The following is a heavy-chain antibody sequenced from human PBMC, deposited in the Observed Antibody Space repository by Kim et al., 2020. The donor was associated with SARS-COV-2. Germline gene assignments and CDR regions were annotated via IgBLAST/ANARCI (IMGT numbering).Heavy chain of an antibody. CDR1: GFTFSSYG. J-gene: IGHJ4*02. CDR3: ARDQTYYYDSSGYYGSFDY. Sequence: GGSLRLSCAASGFTFSSYGMHWVRQAPGKGLEWVAVIWYDGSNKYYTDSVKVRFTISRDNSKNTLYLQMNSLRAEDTAVYYCARDQTYYYDSSGYYGSFDYWGQGTLVTVSS. D-gene: IGHD3-22*01. CDR2: IWYDGSNK. V-gene: IGHV3-33*01.